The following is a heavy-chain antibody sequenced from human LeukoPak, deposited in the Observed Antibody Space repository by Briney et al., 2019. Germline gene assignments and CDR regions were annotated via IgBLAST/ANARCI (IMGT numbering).Heavy chain of an antibody. D-gene: IGHD1-26*01. CDR2: ISYDGSNK. CDR1: GSTFSSYA. Sequence: GGSLRLSCAASGSTFSSYAMHWVRQAPGKGLEWVAVISYDGSNKYYADSVKGRFTISRDNSKNTLYLQMNSLRAEDTAVYYCARDHLLGSYLSYWGQGTLVTVSS. CDR3: ARDHLLGSYLSY. V-gene: IGHV3-30-3*01. J-gene: IGHJ4*02.